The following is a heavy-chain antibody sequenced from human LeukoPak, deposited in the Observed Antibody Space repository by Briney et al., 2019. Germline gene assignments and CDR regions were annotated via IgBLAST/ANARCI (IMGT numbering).Heavy chain of an antibody. D-gene: IGHD6-13*01. CDR2: INHSGST. J-gene: IGHJ5*02. V-gene: IGHV4-34*01. Sequence: SETLSPTCAVYGGSFSAYYWSWIRQPPGKGLEWIGEINHSGSTNYNPSLKSRVTISIDTSKNQFSLEMSSVTAADTAVYYCARGRGARSSRWYNWFDPWGQGTLVTVSS. CDR1: GGSFSAYY. CDR3: ARGRGARSSRWYNWFDP.